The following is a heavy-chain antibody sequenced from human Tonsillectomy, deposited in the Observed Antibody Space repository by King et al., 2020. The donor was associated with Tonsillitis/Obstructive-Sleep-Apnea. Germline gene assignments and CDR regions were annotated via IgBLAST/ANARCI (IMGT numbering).Heavy chain of an antibody. CDR2: IYYSGST. D-gene: IGHD3-3*01. Sequence: VQLQESCPGLVKPSETLSLTCTVSGGSISSYYWSWIRQPPGKGLEWIGYIYYSGSTNYNPSLKSRVTISVDTSKNQFSLKLSSVTAADTAVYYCARDYYFWIGNNYYYYMDVWGKGTTVTVSS. CDR1: GGSISSYY. J-gene: IGHJ6*03. V-gene: IGHV4-59*01. CDR3: ARDYYFWIGNNYYYYMDV.